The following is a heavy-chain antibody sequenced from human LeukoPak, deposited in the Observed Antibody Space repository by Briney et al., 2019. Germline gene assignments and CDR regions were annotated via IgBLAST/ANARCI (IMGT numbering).Heavy chain of an antibody. CDR3: ARAKGSSSWYHY. V-gene: IGHV3-66*01. J-gene: IGHJ4*02. Sequence: GGSLRLSCAASGFTVSSNYMSWVRQAPGKGLEWVSVIYSGGSTYYADSVKGRFTISRDNSKNTLYLQMNSLRAEDTAVNYCARAKGSSSWYHYWGQGTLVTVSS. D-gene: IGHD6-13*01. CDR1: GFTVSSNY. CDR2: IYSGGST.